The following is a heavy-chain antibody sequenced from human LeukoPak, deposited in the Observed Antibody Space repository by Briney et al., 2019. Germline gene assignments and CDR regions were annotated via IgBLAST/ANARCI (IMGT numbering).Heavy chain of an antibody. D-gene: IGHD3-22*01. Sequence: PGGSLRLSCAASGLIFSSYWMHWVRQAPGKGLVWVSRVNPDGSYTEYADSVKGRFTISRDNAQNTLSLQMNSLRAEDTAMYYCVRQYSYDSSGYYPWDYWGQGTLVTVSS. CDR1: GLIFSSYW. CDR2: VNPDGSYT. J-gene: IGHJ4*02. V-gene: IGHV3-74*03. CDR3: VRQYSYDSSGYYPWDY.